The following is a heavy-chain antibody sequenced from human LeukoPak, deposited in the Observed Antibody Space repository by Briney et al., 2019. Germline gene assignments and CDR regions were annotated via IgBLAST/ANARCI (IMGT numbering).Heavy chain of an antibody. Sequence: SETLSLTCAVSGGSISSNNWWGWVRQHPGKGLEWIGYIYYSGSTYYNPSLKSRVTISVDTSKNQFSLKLSSVTAADTAVYYCARDSRWNDVRYFDYWGQGTLVTVSS. CDR3: ARDSRWNDVRYFDY. CDR2: IYYSGST. CDR1: GGSISSNNW. J-gene: IGHJ4*02. V-gene: IGHV4-31*11. D-gene: IGHD1-1*01.